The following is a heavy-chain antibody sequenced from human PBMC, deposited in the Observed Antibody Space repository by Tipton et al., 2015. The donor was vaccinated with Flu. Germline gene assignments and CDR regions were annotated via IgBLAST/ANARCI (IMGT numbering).Heavy chain of an antibody. Sequence: QLVQSGGGLIQPGWSLRLSCAVSGFTVSTSYMSWVRQPPGKGLEWVSIVYDDGRTYYADSVEGRFAISRDNSKNILYLQMNSLRADDTAVYFCARDEGGTYLDWGQGTLVTVSS. CDR3: ARDEGGTYLD. D-gene: IGHD1-14*01. J-gene: IGHJ4*02. CDR2: VYDDGRT. CDR1: GFTVSTSY. V-gene: IGHV3-53*01.